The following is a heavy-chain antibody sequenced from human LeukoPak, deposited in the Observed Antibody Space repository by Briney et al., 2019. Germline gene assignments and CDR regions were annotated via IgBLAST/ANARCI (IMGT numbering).Heavy chain of an antibody. CDR3: ARGYYGARGNWFDP. Sequence: SETLSLTCTVSGGSISSGDHYWSWIRQPPGKGLEWIGSIYYSGSTYYNPSLKSRVTISVDTSKNQFSLKLSSVTAADTAVYYCARGYYGARGNWFDPWGQGTLVTVSS. CDR1: GGSISSGDHY. V-gene: IGHV4-39*07. CDR2: IYYSGST. J-gene: IGHJ5*02. D-gene: IGHD4-17*01.